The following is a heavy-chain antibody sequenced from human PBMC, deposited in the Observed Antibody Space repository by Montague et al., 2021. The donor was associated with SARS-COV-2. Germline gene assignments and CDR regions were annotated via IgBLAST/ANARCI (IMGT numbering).Heavy chain of an antibody. Sequence: SETLSLTCIVSGDSVSNHYWSWIRQPPGRGLEWIGYVYSSVITNYNPSXXSRVSISVDTSKNQVSLRLTSVTAADTAVYFCAGDWYDTSGPYFDNWGQGTQVTVSS. CDR2: VYSSVIT. J-gene: IGHJ4*02. D-gene: IGHD3-22*01. CDR1: GDSVSNHY. V-gene: IGHV4-59*02. CDR3: AGDWYDTSGPYFDN.